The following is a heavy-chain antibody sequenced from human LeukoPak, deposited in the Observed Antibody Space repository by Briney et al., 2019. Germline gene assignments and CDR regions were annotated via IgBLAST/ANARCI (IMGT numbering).Heavy chain of an antibody. J-gene: IGHJ4*02. Sequence: SETLSLTCTVSGGSISSGTYYWGWIRQPPGKGLEWIGSIYYSGSTSYNPSLKSRVTTSVDTSKNQFSLKLDSVTAADTAVYYCARNASDSGTSYFDYWGQGTLVTVSS. CDR2: IYYSGST. CDR3: ARNASDSGTSYFDY. D-gene: IGHD1-26*01. V-gene: IGHV4-39*01. CDR1: GGSISSGTYY.